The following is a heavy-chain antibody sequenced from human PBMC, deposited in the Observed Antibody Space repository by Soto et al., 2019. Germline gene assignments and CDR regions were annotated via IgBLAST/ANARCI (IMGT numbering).Heavy chain of an antibody. CDR1: GGSISSGGYS. Sequence: QVQLQESGPGLVKPSQTLSLTCTVSGGSISSGGYSWSWIRHHPGKGLEWIGYIYYSGSTYYNPSLRSRVSISVDTSQNQFSLKLSSVTAADTALYYCARDSPYGSTSYYILSQPDYWGQGTLVTVSS. CDR2: IYYSGST. J-gene: IGHJ4*02. V-gene: IGHV4-31*03. CDR3: ARDSPYGSTSYYILSQPDY. D-gene: IGHD3-10*01.